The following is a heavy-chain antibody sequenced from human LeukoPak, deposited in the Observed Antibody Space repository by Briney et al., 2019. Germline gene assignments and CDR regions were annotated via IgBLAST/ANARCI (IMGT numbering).Heavy chain of an antibody. J-gene: IGHJ4*02. CDR1: QLPFSDHW. CDR2: IDQNGRMK. V-gene: IGHV3-7*01. CDR3: ARDRTARGWLTYYFDY. Sequence: PGGSLRLSCAASQLPFSDHWMSWVRQAPGKGLEWVANIDQNGRMKFYVDSVKGRFTISRDNAQNSLFLQMNSLRAEDTAVYYCARDRTARGWLTYYFDYWGQGALVTVPS. D-gene: IGHD6-19*01.